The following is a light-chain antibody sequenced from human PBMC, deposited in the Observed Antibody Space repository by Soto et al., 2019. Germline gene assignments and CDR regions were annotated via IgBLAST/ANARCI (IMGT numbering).Light chain of an antibody. J-gene: IGKJ1*01. Sequence: EIVMTQSPATLSVSPGERATLSCGASQSIRSSLAWYQQGPGQGPRLLIYGSTTRGAGVPGRFRGRGSGAGFTLTISSLQSEDFAFYSCQQYNNWPKTFGQGTKVDI. CDR2: GST. CDR1: QSIRSS. CDR3: QQYNNWPKT. V-gene: IGKV3-15*01.